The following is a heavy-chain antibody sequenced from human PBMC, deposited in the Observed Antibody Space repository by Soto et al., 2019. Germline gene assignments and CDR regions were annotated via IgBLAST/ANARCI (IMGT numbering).Heavy chain of an antibody. CDR1: VGTLSTYA. V-gene: IGHV1-69*12. CDR3: ARDKDRLRLGGNYYYMTDV. Sequence: QVQLVQSGSEVKKPGSSVKVSCKVSVGTLSTYAISWVRQAPGQGLEWMGGIIPVFRATDYAQKFQGRVTITADASARTAFMERTGLRFEDTAVYYCARDKDRLRLGGNYYYMTDVWAHWTTVTVSS. J-gene: IGHJ6*02. D-gene: IGHD5-12*01. CDR2: IIPVFRAT.